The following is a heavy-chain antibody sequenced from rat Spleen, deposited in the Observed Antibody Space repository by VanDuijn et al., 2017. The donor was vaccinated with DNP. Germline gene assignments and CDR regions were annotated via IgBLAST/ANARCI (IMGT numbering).Heavy chain of an antibody. CDR2: ISYSGTT. CDR1: GYSITSNY. Sequence: EVQLQESGPGLVEPSQSLSLTCSVTGYSITSNYWGWIREFPGNKMQYIGHISYSGTTNYNPSLKSRISITRDTSKNQFFLHLHSVTTEDTATFYCARWRIGPHYFDYWGQGVMVTVSS. CDR3: ARWRIGPHYFDY. V-gene: IGHV3-1*01. D-gene: IGHD1-11*01. J-gene: IGHJ2*01.